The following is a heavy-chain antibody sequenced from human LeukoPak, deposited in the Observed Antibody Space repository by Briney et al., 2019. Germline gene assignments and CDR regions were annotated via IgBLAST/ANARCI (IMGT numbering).Heavy chain of an antibody. CDR1: GYTFTSYY. Sequence: GASVKVSCKASGYTFTSYYMHWVRQAPGQGLEWMGIINPSGGSTNYAQKFQGRVTMTRDMSTSTVYMELSSLRSEDTAMYYCARRLGWELIQGQNAFDIWGQGTMVTVSS. D-gene: IGHD1-26*01. CDR2: INPSGGST. V-gene: IGHV1-46*01. CDR3: ARRLGWELIQGQNAFDI. J-gene: IGHJ3*02.